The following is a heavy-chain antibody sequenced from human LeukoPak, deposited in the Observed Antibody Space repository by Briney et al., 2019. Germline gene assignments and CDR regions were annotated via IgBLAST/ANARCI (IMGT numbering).Heavy chain of an antibody. V-gene: IGHV3-33*01. J-gene: IGHJ4*02. CDR2: TWYDGSNK. CDR1: GFTFSSYG. D-gene: IGHD2-15*01. Sequence: PGGSLRLSCAASGFTFSSYGMHWVRQAPGKGLEWVAVTWYDGSNKYYADSVKGRFTISRDNSKNTLYLQMNTLRAEDTAVYYCARVGYCSGGSCYGGDYWGQGTLVTVSS. CDR3: ARVGYCSGGSCYGGDY.